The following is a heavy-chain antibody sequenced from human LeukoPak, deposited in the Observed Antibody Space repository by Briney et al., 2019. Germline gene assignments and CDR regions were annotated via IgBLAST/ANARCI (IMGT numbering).Heavy chain of an antibody. J-gene: IGHJ4*02. Sequence: GGSLRLSCAASGFTFSSYAMSWVRQAPGKGLEWVSAISGSGGSTYYADSVKGRFTISRDNSKNTLYLQMNSLRAEDTAVYYCAKDPSPGGLSMVAYYFDYWGQGTLVTVSS. CDR3: AKDPSPGGLSMVAYYFDY. CDR1: GFTFSSYA. CDR2: ISGSGGST. V-gene: IGHV3-23*01. D-gene: IGHD3-10*01.